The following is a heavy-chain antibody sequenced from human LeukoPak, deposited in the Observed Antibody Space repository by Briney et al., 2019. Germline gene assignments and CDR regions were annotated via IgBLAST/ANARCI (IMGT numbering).Heavy chain of an antibody. CDR3: ARTTEGGYTYDYFYYYYMDV. CDR2: IYYSGST. Sequence: SETLSLTCTVSGGSISSYFWSWIREPPGEGLEWIGYIYYSGSTNYNPSLKSRVTISVDTSKNQFSLKLSSVTAADTAVYYCARTTEGGYTYDYFYYYYMDVWGKGTTVTISS. V-gene: IGHV4-59*01. J-gene: IGHJ6*03. D-gene: IGHD5-18*01. CDR1: GGSISSYF.